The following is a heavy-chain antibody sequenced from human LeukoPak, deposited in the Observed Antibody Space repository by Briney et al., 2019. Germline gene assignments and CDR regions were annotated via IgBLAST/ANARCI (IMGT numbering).Heavy chain of an antibody. V-gene: IGHV4-4*02. CDR1: GGSISSSNW. CDR2: IYHSGST. D-gene: IGHD5-24*01. J-gene: IGHJ4*02. Sequence: SGTLSLTCAVSGGSISSSNWWSWVRQPPGKGLEWIGEIYHSGSTNYNPSLKSRVTISVDTSKNQFSLRLSSVTAADTAIYYCAREGDGSAYFNYWGQGTLVTVSS. CDR3: AREGDGSAYFNY.